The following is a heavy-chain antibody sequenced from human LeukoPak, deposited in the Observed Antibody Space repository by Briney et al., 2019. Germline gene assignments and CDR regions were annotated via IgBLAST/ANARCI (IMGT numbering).Heavy chain of an antibody. V-gene: IGHV3-64*01. J-gene: IGHJ3*02. D-gene: IGHD2-2*01. CDR2: ISSNGGST. CDR3: AGEIVVVPAYAFDI. Sequence: SGGSLRLSCAASGFTFSSYAMHWVRQAPGKGLEYVSAISSNGGSTYYANSVKGRFTISRDNSKNTLYLQMGSLRAEDMAVYYCAGEIVVVPAYAFDIWGQGTMVTVSS. CDR1: GFTFSSYA.